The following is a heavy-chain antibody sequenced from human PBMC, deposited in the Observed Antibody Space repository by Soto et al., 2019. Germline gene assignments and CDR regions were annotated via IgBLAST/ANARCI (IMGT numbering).Heavy chain of an antibody. CDR3: APLSVSLSGPYGIHV. CDR1: GYSVTSSDYY. V-gene: IGHV4-39*01. Sequence: SETLSLTCSVSGYSVTSSDYYFACIRQRPGNGLEWIGSMFYSGLTYYNPSLKSRVTLSVDTSKNQFSVRLNSVTAADTAVYYCAPLSVSLSGPYGIHVWGQGTTVTVSS. CDR2: MFYSGLT. D-gene: IGHD2-15*01. J-gene: IGHJ6*02.